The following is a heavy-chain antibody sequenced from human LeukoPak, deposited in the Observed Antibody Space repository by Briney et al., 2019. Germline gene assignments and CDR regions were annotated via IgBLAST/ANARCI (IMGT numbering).Heavy chain of an antibody. CDR1: GFTFDEYA. CDR3: AKDPVGYGGNYFEY. D-gene: IGHD4-23*01. CDR2: ISWHGGST. J-gene: IGHJ4*02. Sequence: PGGSPRLSCAASGFTFDEYAIHWVRQAPGKGLEWVCLISWHGGSTYYADSVKGRFTISRDNSKNSLHLQMNSLRAEDTALYHCAKDPVGYGGNYFEYWGQGTLVTVSS. V-gene: IGHV3-43D*03.